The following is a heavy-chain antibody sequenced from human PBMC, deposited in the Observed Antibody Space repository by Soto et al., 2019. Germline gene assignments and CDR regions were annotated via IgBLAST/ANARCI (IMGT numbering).Heavy chain of an antibody. Sequence: GGSLRLSCAASGFTFSNAWMSWVRQAPGKGLEWVGRIKSKTDGGTTDYAAPVKGRFTISRDDSKNTLYLQMNSLKTEETAVYYCTTDHTPDWEEVPAAIEDAFDIWGQGTMVTVSS. CDR1: GFTFSNAW. CDR3: TTDHTPDWEEVPAAIEDAFDI. V-gene: IGHV3-15*01. D-gene: IGHD2-2*01. J-gene: IGHJ3*02. CDR2: IKSKTDGGTT.